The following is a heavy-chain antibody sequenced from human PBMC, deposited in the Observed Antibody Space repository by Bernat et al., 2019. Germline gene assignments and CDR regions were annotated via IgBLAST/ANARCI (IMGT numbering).Heavy chain of an antibody. J-gene: IGHJ4*02. CDR2: INHSGST. Sequence: QVQLQQWGAGLLKPSETLSLTCAVYGGSFSGYYWSWIGQPPGKGLEWIGEINHSGSTNYHPSLKSRVTISVDTSKNQFSLKLSSVTAADTAVYYCARGVPIFGVVIYYFDYWGQGTLVTVSS. CDR1: GGSFSGYY. V-gene: IGHV4-34*01. CDR3: ARGVPIFGVVIYYFDY. D-gene: IGHD3-3*01.